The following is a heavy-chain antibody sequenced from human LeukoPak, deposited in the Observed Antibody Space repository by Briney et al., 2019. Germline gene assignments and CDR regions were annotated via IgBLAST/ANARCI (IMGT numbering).Heavy chain of an antibody. CDR1: GGSISSSNW. D-gene: IGHD3-10*01. CDR2: IYHSGST. Sequence: SETLSLTCAVSGGSISSSNWWSWVRQPPGKGLEWIGEIYHSGSTNYDPSLKSRVTISVDTSKNQFSLKLSSVTAADTAVYYCARQAYGSGRQHAFDIWGQGTMVTVSS. V-gene: IGHV4-4*02. J-gene: IGHJ3*02. CDR3: ARQAYGSGRQHAFDI.